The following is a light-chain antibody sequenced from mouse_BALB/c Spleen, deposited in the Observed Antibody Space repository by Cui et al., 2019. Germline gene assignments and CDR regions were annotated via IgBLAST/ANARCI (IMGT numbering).Light chain of an antibody. Sequence: DIQMTQSPSSLSASLGGKVTITCKASRDINKYIAWYQHQPGKGPRLLIHYTSPLQPGIPSRFSGSGSGRDYSFSISNLEPEDIATYYCLQYDNLLTFGGGTKLEIK. J-gene: IGKJ1*01. CDR1: RDINKY. CDR3: LQYDNLLT. CDR2: YTS. V-gene: IGKV19-93*01.